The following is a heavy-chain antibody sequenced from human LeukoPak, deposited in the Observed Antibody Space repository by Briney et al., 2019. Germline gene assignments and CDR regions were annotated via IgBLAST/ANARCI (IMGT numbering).Heavy chain of an antibody. Sequence: ASVKVSCKASGYTFTSYGISWVRQAPGQGLEWMGWISAYNGNTNYAQNFEGRVTMTTDTSATTGYMELRSLRSDDTAVYYCARERDLVPAGTLNILPLDPWGQGTLVTVSS. V-gene: IGHV1-18*01. J-gene: IGHJ5*02. CDR2: ISAYNGNT. CDR1: GYTFTSYG. CDR3: ARERDLVPAGTLNILPLDP. D-gene: IGHD6-13*01.